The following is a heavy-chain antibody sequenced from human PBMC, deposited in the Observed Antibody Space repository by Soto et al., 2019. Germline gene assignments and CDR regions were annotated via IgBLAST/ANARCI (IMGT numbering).Heavy chain of an antibody. J-gene: IGHJ3*01. CDR3: EGGNALDV. CDR2: TYYRSKWFH. CDR1: GDSVPSDITS. Sequence: QGQLQQSGPGLVKPSQTLSPTCAISGDSVPSDITSWNLIRQSPSRSLELLGRTYYRSKWFHDYAASVKSRITINPDTSTNQSSLGLNSMTPEVTAVYYCEGGNALDVWGQGTVVSVSS. V-gene: IGHV6-1*01.